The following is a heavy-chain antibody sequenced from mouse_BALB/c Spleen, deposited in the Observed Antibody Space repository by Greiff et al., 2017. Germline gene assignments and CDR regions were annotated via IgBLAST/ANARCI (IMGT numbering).Heavy chain of an antibody. CDR1: GYTFTSYW. Sequence: EVQLQQSGTVLARPGASVKMSCKASGYTFTSYWMHWVKQRPGQGLEWIGAIYPGNSDTSYNQKFKGKAKLTAVTSTSTAYMELSSLTNEDSAVYYCTRGYSLHWYFDVWGAGTTVTVSS. CDR2: IYPGNSDT. CDR3: TRGYSLHWYFDV. J-gene: IGHJ1*01. V-gene: IGHV1-5*01.